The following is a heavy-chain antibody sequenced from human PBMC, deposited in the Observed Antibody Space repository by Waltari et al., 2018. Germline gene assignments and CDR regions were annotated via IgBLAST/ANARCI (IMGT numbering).Heavy chain of an antibody. V-gene: IGHV3-74*01. CDR2: IHGGGSTT. J-gene: IGHJ6*02. CDR3: ARAGNMDV. Sequence: EVQLVESGGGPVQPGGSLRPPCASSGLICSSYWMHWVRQAPGKGLVWVAHIHGGGSTTFYADSVKGRFTISRDNAKNTLYLQMNSLTADDTAVYYCARAGNMDVWGQGTTVTVSS. D-gene: IGHD3-10*01. CDR1: GLICSSYW.